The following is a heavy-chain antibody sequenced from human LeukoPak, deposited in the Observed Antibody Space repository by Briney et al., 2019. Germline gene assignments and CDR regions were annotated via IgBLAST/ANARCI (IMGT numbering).Heavy chain of an antibody. CDR1: GFTFSNDW. J-gene: IGHJ1*01. Sequence: PGGSLRLSCAASGFTFSNDWMSWVRQAPGKGLEWVANIKQDGSEKYYVDSVKGRFTISRDNAKNSLYLQMNSLRAEDTAVLYCARDPEGTTRRASQHWGQGTLVAVSS. D-gene: IGHD1-7*01. CDR2: IKQDGSEK. CDR3: ARDPEGTTRRASQH. V-gene: IGHV3-7*01.